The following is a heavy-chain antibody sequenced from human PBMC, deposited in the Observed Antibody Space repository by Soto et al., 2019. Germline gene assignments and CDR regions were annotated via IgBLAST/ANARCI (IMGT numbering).Heavy chain of an antibody. CDR3: ARGGFITFGGVIVNPGAFDI. CDR1: GGSISSGGYS. D-gene: IGHD3-16*02. V-gene: IGHV4-30-2*01. Sequence: QLQLQESGSGLVKPSQTLSLTCAVSGGSISSGGYSWSWIRQPPGKGLEWIGYIYHSGSTYYNPSLKRLATISVDRSKNQFSLKLSSVTAADTAVYYCARGGFITFGGVIVNPGAFDIWGQGTMVTVSS. CDR2: IYHSGST. J-gene: IGHJ3*02.